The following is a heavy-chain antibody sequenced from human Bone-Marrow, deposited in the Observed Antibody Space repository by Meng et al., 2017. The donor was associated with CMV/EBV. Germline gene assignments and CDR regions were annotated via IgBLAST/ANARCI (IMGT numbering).Heavy chain of an antibody. CDR2: IIPIFGTA. V-gene: IGHV1-69*05. CDR1: GGTFISYA. Sequence: SGGTFISYAISWVRQAPGQGLEWMGGIIPIFGTANYAQKFQGRVTITTDESTSTAYMELSSLRSEDTAVYYCAREGPACSSTSCYFDYWGQGTLVTVSS. J-gene: IGHJ4*02. CDR3: AREGPACSSTSCYFDY. D-gene: IGHD2-2*01.